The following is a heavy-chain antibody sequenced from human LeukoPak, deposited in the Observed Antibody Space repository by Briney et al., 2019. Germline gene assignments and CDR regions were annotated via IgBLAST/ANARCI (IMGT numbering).Heavy chain of an antibody. D-gene: IGHD4-23*01. V-gene: IGHV4-59*02. CDR3: LYGGNSGDWVY. CDR1: GGSVSYYY. CDR2: IYNSGGT. J-gene: IGHJ4*02. Sequence: SETLSLTCTVSGGSVSYYYWSWIRQPPGKGLEWIGYIYNSGGTNYNPSLKSRVTISIDTSKNQFSLKLNSVTAADTAVYYCLYGGNSGDWVYWGQGTLVTVSS.